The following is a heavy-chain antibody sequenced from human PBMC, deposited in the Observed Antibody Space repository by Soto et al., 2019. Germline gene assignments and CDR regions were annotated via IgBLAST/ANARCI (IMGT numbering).Heavy chain of an antibody. CDR3: AKHEGYCSTTTCSNFDY. CDR1: GFTVTSYW. D-gene: IGHD2-2*01. J-gene: IGHJ4*02. CDR2: IYPGDSDS. Sequence: PXESLKISCKGCGFTVTSYWIAWVRQMPGKGLEWMGIIYPGDSDSSYSPSFQGQVTISADKSINTAYLHWSSLKASDTAIYYCAKHEGYCSTTTCSNFDYWGQGDLVTVSS. V-gene: IGHV5-51*01.